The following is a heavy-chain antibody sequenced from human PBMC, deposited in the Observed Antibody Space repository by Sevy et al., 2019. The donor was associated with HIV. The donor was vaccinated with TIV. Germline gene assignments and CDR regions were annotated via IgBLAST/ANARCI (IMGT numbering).Heavy chain of an antibody. D-gene: IGHD1-1*01. V-gene: IGHV3-21*01. CDR2: ISSSSNDI. J-gene: IGHJ4*02. Sequence: GGSLRLSCAASGFIFSNYNMNWVRQAPGKGLEWVSSISSSSNDIYYADSVKGRFTISRDNAKNSLYLQMNSLRAEDTAVYYCARKMERLVPDYWGQGTLVTVSS. CDR1: GFIFSNYN. CDR3: ARKMERLVPDY.